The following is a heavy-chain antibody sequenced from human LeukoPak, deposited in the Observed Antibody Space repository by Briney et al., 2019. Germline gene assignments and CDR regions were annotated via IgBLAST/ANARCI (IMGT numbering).Heavy chain of an antibody. CDR2: INSNSRTI. CDR3: ARDAPGTVTNDY. CDR1: GLTFSSYE. V-gene: IGHV3-48*03. D-gene: IGHD4-17*01. J-gene: IGHJ4*02. Sequence: GGSLRLSCAASGLTFSSYEMNWVRQAPGKGLEWVSYINSNSRTIYYADSVRGRFSISRDNAKNSVFLQMNSLRVEDTAVYYCARDAPGTVTNDYWGQGTLVTVSS.